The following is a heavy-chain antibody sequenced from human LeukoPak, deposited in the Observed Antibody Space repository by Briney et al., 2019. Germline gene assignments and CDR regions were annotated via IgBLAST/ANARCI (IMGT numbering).Heavy chain of an antibody. V-gene: IGHV4-39*07. CDR3: ARERSIAARAEDY. J-gene: IGHJ4*02. Sequence: KTSETLSPTCTVSGGSISSSSYYWGWIRQPPGKGLEWIGSIYYSGSTYYNPSLKSRVTISVDTSKNQFSLKLSSVTAADTAVYYCARERSIAARAEDYWGQGTLVTVSS. CDR2: IYYSGST. CDR1: GGSISSSSYY. D-gene: IGHD6-6*01.